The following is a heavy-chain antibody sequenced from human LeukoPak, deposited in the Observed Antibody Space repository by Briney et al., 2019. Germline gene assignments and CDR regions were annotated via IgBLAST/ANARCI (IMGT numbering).Heavy chain of an antibody. CDR1: GYTFTGYY. Sequence: ASVKVSCKASGYTFTGYYMHWVRQASGQGLEWMGWINPNSGGTNYAQKFQGRVTMTRDTSISTAYMELSRLRSDDTAVYYCARDLSPTGYNWFDPWGQGTLVTVSS. J-gene: IGHJ5*02. V-gene: IGHV1-2*02. D-gene: IGHD1-14*01. CDR2: INPNSGGT. CDR3: ARDLSPTGYNWFDP.